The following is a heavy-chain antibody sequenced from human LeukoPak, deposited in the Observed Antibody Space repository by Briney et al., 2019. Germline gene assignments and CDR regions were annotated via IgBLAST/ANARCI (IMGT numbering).Heavy chain of an antibody. J-gene: IGHJ6*02. V-gene: IGHV3-73*01. CDR1: GFTFSDSA. Sequence: PGGSLTLSCAASGFTFSDSAIHWVRQASGKGLEWVGRIRSKGDSYATAYAAWVNGRFTISRDDSKTTAYSQMNSLKTEDTAVYYCNSVRPGGTGSYFYYGMDVWGQGTTVTVSS. CDR3: NSVRPGGTGSYFYYGMDV. D-gene: IGHD6-13*01. CDR2: IRSKGDSYAT.